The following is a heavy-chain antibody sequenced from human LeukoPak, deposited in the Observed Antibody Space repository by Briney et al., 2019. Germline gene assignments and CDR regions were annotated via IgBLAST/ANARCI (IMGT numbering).Heavy chain of an antibody. J-gene: IGHJ3*02. V-gene: IGHV1-3*03. CDR1: GYTFTSYG. CDR2: INAGNGNT. CDR3: ARDRAGGSYRRDAFDI. D-gene: IGHD1-26*01. Sequence: GASVKVSCKASGYTFTSYGISWVRQAPGQRLEWMGWINAGNGNTKYSQEFQGRVTITRDTSASTAYMELSSLRSEDMAVYYCARDRAGGSYRRDAFDIWGQGTMVTVSS.